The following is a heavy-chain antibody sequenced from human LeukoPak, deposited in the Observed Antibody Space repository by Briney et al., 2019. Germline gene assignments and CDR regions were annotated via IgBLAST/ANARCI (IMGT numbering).Heavy chain of an antibody. Sequence: ASVKVSCKASGHTFTTYNFYWVRQATGQGLEWMGIVDTSDGAKSYAQKYRGRVAMIRNMSTSTVYLELESLRSDDAALYYCARDRGRIFEFDYWGQGTLVTVSS. J-gene: IGHJ4*02. CDR1: GHTFTTYN. CDR3: ARDRGRIFEFDY. D-gene: IGHD3-16*01. CDR2: VDTSDGAK. V-gene: IGHV1-46*01.